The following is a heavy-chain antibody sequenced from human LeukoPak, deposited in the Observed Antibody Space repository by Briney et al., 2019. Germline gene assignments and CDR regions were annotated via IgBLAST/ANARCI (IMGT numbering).Heavy chain of an antibody. CDR1: GFTFSSYA. D-gene: IGHD3-9*01. CDR3: ASDHYDILTGYYNVGY. Sequence: PGGSLRLSCAASGFTFSSYAMHWVRQAPGKGLEWVAVISYDGSNKYYADSVKGRFTISRDNSKNTLYLQMNSLRAEDTAVYYCASDHYDILTGYYNVGYWGQGTLVTVSS. V-gene: IGHV3-30-3*01. CDR2: ISYDGSNK. J-gene: IGHJ4*02.